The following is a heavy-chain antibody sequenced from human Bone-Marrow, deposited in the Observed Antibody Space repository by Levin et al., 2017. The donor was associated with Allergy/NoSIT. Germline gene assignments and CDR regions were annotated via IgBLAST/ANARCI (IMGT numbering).Heavy chain of an antibody. V-gene: IGHV2-70*11. Sequence: SGPTLVKPTQTLTLTCTFSGFSLSTSGMCVSWIRQPPGKALEWLARIDWDDDKYYSTSLKTRLTISKDTSKNQVVLTMTNMDPVDTATYYCARIRSCIAAAGRGGYYYYYYMDVWGKGTTVTVSS. CDR1: GFSLSTSGMC. D-gene: IGHD6-13*01. J-gene: IGHJ6*03. CDR2: IDWDDDK. CDR3: ARIRSCIAAAGRGGYYYYYYMDV.